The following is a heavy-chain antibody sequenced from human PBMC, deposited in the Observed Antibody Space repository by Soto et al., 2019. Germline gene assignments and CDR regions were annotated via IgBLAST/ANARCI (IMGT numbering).Heavy chain of an antibody. D-gene: IGHD3-22*01. CDR3: ARTYYYDSCGSIIDY. CDR2: IYYSGST. CDR1: GGSISSGDYY. Sequence: SETLSLTCTVSGGSISSGDYYWSWIRQPPGKGLEWIGYIYYSGSTYYNPSLKSRVTISVDTSKNQFSLKLSSVTAADTAVYYCARTYYYDSCGSIIDYWGQGTLVTVSS. J-gene: IGHJ4*02. V-gene: IGHV4-30-4*01.